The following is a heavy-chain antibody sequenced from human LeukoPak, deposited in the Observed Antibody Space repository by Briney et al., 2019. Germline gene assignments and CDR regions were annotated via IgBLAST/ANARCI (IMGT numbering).Heavy chain of an antibody. Sequence: GGSLRLSCADSGFSFSSYSMNWARQAPGKGLEWVSSISSTSTYIYYADSVKGRFTISRDNAKNSLYLQMNSLRAEDTAVYYCAREAGGQWLVNFDYWGQGTLVTVSS. CDR2: ISSTSTYI. V-gene: IGHV3-21*01. CDR3: AREAGGQWLVNFDY. J-gene: IGHJ4*02. CDR1: GFSFSSYS. D-gene: IGHD6-19*01.